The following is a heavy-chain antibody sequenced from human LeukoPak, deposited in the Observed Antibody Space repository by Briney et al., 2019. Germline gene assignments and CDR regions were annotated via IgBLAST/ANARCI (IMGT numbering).Heavy chain of an antibody. V-gene: IGHV3-49*03. CDR1: GFTFGDYV. D-gene: IGHD2-2*01. CDR3: TRLVGLTYFDY. J-gene: IGHJ4*02. Sequence: GGSLRLSCTASGFTFGDYVMSWFRQAPGKGLEWVGFIRSKPYGGTTEYAASVKGRFTISRDDSKSIAYLQMNSLKTEDTAVYYCTRLVGLTYFDYWGQGTLVTVSS. CDR2: IRSKPYGGTT.